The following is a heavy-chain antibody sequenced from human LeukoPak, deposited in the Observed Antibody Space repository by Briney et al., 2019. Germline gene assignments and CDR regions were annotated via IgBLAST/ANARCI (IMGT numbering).Heavy chain of an antibody. CDR1: GGSVSSANW. CDR2: IYHSGNT. Sequence: PSGTLSLTCAVFGGSVSSANWWSWVRQPPGKGLEWIGEIYHSGNTNYNPSLKSRVTISVDKSKNQFSLNLTSVTAADTAVYYCAREPDYGDYEFPYYNWFDPWGQGTLVTVSS. CDR3: AREPDYGDYEFPYYNWFDP. V-gene: IGHV4-4*02. D-gene: IGHD4-17*01. J-gene: IGHJ5*02.